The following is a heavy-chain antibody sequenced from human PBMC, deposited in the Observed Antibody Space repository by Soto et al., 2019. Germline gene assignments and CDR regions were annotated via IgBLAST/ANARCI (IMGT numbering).Heavy chain of an antibody. D-gene: IGHD3-16*01. CDR3: ARDHTFGGVMAVEWFDP. CDR2: IIPILGIA. Sequence: GPSVKVSCKASGYTFTKFHIHWVRQAPGQGFEWMGRIIPILGIANYAQKFQGRVTITADESTSTAYMELSSLRSEDTAVYYCARDHTFGGVMAVEWFDPWGQGTLVTVSS. J-gene: IGHJ5*02. V-gene: IGHV1-69*04. CDR1: GYTFTKFH.